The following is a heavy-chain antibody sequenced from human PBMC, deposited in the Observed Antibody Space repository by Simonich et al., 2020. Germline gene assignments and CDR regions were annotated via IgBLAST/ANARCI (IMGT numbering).Heavy chain of an antibody. CDR1: GFTFSSFS. D-gene: IGHD1-26*01. CDR2: KSYDGINN. Sequence: QVQLVESGGGVVQPGRSLRLSCAASGFTFSSFSMHWVRQAPGKGREWVEFKSYDGINNNYADSGKGRFTISRDNSKNTLYLQMNSLRAEDTAVYYCAREGAGNDAFDIWGQGTMVTVSS. J-gene: IGHJ3*02. V-gene: IGHV3-30*07. CDR3: AREGAGNDAFDI.